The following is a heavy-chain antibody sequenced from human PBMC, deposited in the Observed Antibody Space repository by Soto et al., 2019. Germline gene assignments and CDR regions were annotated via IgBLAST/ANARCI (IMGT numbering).Heavy chain of an antibody. CDR2: ISGSGGST. CDR3: AKVVTGTTGYYYGMDV. CDR1: GFTFSNYW. J-gene: IGHJ6*02. Sequence: GGSLRLSCAASGFTFSNYWMNWVRQAPGKGLEWVSAISGSGGSTYYADSVKGRFTISRDNSKNTLYLQMNSLRAEDTAVYYCAKVVTGTTGYYYGMDVWGQGTTVTVSS. D-gene: IGHD1-7*01. V-gene: IGHV3-23*01.